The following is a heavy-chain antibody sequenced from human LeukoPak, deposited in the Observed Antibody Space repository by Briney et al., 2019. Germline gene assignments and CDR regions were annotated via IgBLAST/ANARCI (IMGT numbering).Heavy chain of an antibody. CDR1: GDSVSSNSVT. CDR3: ARDRGPGYYDSSGLINGFDP. V-gene: IGHV6-1*01. Sequence: SQTLSLTCAISGDSVSSNSVTWNWIRQSPSRGLEWLGRTYYRSTWYNDYAVSVRGRITVNPDTSKNQFSLQLNSVTPEDTAVYYCARDRGPGYYDSSGLINGFDPWGQGTLVTVSS. J-gene: IGHJ5*02. D-gene: IGHD3-22*01. CDR2: TYYRSTWYN.